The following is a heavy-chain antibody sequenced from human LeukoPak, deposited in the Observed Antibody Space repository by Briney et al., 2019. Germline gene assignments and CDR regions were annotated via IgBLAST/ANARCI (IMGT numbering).Heavy chain of an antibody. V-gene: IGHV3-23*01. CDR3: AKISQTPMVRSFIGY. Sequence: PGGSLRLSCAASGFTFTTYAMSWVRQAPGKGLEWVCAISGSGDNTYYADSVKGRFTISRDNSKNTLYLQMNSLRVEDTAVYYCAKISQTPMVRSFIGYWGQGTLVTVSS. CDR1: GFTFTTYA. CDR2: ISGSGDNT. D-gene: IGHD3-10*01. J-gene: IGHJ4*02.